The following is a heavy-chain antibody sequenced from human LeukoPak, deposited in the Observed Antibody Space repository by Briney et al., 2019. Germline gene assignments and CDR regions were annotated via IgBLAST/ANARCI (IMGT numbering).Heavy chain of an antibody. V-gene: IGHV3-21*04. CDR3: VKGAGYYYDSRIDY. Sequence: GGALRLSCAASGFTFSSYSMNWVRQAPGKGLEWVSSISSSSSYIYYADSVKGRFTISRDNAKNCLYPQMNSLRAEDTALYYCVKGAGYYYDSRIDYWGQGTLVTVSS. J-gene: IGHJ4*02. CDR1: GFTFSSYS. D-gene: IGHD3-22*01. CDR2: ISSSSSYI.